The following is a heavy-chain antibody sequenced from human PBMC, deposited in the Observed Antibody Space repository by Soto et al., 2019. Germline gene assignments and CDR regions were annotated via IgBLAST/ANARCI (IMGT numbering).Heavy chain of an antibody. Sequence: TLSVTCTVAGCSIDTSNYYWSWLRQQPGKGLEWIGYIFHSGDTYYNPSLTGRLAFSVDTSKNQFSLRLTSVTVADTALYFCARHPRITRGWHFDLWGRGALVTVSS. CDR2: IFHSGDT. CDR3: ARHPRITRGWHFDL. CDR1: GCSIDTSNYY. V-gene: IGHV4-31*02. J-gene: IGHJ2*01. D-gene: IGHD7-27*01.